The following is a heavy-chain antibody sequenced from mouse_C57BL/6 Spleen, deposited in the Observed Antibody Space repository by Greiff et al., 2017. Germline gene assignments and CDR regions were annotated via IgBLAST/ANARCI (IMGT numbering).Heavy chain of an antibody. CDR1: GFPLTSYG. V-gene: IGHV2-2*01. CDR2: ICAGGST. CDR3: ARGGGGLDC. Sequence: QVQLQQSGPGLVQPSPSLSITCTVSGFPLTSYGLHWVRQSPGKGLEWLGVICAGGSTDYNEAFISRLSISKDNTKCQVVFKMISLQADDTAIYYCARGGGGLDCWGQGTTLTVSS. J-gene: IGHJ2*01.